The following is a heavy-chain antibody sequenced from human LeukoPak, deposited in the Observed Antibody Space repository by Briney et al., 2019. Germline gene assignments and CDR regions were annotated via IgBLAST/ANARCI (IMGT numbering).Heavy chain of an antibody. J-gene: IGHJ4*02. D-gene: IGHD2-8*01. CDR2: INPNNGDT. V-gene: IGHV1-2*02. CDR1: GYSFTGYF. CDR3: VRELRGLGYCTNIGCQTYVY. Sequence: ASLKVSCKTSGYSFTGYFIHWLRQAPGQGLEWMGRINPNNGDTNYGQKFQGRVIMTRDTSISTAYMQLSSLRSDDTALYYCVRELRGLGYCTNIGCQTYVYWGQGTQFIVSS.